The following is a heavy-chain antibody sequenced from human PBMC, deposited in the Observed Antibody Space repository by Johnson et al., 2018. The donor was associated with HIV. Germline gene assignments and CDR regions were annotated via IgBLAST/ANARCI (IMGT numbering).Heavy chain of an antibody. V-gene: IGHV3-20*04. CDR3: AKDTGAAGTRGYAFDI. J-gene: IGHJ3*02. CDR2: ITWNSGSI. CDR1: RFTSDDYG. D-gene: IGHD6-13*01. Sequence: VPLVESGGSMVRPGGSRRLSCSVSRFTSDDYGMSWVRQAPGKGLEWVSGITWNSGSIGYADSVKGRFTISRDNAKNSLYLQMNSLRAEDTALYYCAKDTGAAGTRGYAFDIWGQGTMVIVSS.